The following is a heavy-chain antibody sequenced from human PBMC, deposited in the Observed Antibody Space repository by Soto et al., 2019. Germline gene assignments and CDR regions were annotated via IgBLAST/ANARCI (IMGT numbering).Heavy chain of an antibody. CDR1: GFTFSMFS. J-gene: IGHJ5*02. Sequence: LRLSCSASGFTFSMFSMHWVRQAPGKGLEYVSGISSNGDSTYYADSVKGRFTISRDNSKNTLYLQMSSLRAVDTAVYYCVHPRSTVQIPPTWGQGTLVIVSS. CDR2: ISSNGDST. D-gene: IGHD4-17*01. V-gene: IGHV3-64D*06. CDR3: VHPRSTVQIPPT.